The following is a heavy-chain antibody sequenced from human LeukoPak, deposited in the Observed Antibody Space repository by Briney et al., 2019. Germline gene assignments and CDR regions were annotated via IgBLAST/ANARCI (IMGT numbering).Heavy chain of an antibody. J-gene: IGHJ4*02. D-gene: IGHD3-22*01. CDR2: ISYDGSNR. Sequence: PGGSLRLSCAASRFTFSSYAMHWVRPAPGKGLEWVVVISYDGSNRYYADSVKGRFTISRDNSKNTLFLQISSLRVEDTAVYYCARGLGLYYDGSGYSTDPYYFDYWGQGTLVTVSS. V-gene: IGHV3-30-3*01. CDR1: RFTFSSYA. CDR3: ARGLGLYYDGSGYSTDPYYFDY.